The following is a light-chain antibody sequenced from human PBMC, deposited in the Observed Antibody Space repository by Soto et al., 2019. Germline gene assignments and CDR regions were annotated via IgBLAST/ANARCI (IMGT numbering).Light chain of an antibody. CDR1: QNIDNY. CDR3: QQRSNIPWT. V-gene: IGKV1-39*01. CDR2: STS. Sequence: IQLTQSPSSLSASVGDRVTVSCRSSQNIDNYLNWYVQRPGKAPELLIYSTSNLKSGVPSRFRGSGSGTDFSLTINSLQSEDFATYYCQQRSNIPWTFGQGTKVEIK. J-gene: IGKJ1*01.